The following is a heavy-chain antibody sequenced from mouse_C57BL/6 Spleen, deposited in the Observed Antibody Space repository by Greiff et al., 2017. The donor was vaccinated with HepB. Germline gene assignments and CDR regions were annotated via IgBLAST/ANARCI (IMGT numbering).Heavy chain of an antibody. CDR2: IYPGSGST. Sequence: QVQLQQPGAELVKPGASVKMSCKASGYTFTSYWITWVKQRPGQGLEWIGDIYPGSGSTNYNEKFKSKATLTVDTSSSTAYMQLSSLTSEDSAVYYCARYTDYDYGYYYAMDYWGQGTSVTVSS. CDR1: GYTFTSYW. D-gene: IGHD2-4*01. CDR3: ARYTDYDYGYYYAMDY. J-gene: IGHJ4*01. V-gene: IGHV1-55*01.